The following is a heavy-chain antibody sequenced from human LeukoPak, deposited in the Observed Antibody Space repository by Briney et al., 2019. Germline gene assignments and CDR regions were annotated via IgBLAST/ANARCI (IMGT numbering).Heavy chain of an antibody. Sequence: GGSLRLSCAASGFSFMNAWMSWIRQAPGKGLEWVSYISSSGSTIYYADSVKGRFTISRDNAKNSLYLQMNSLRAEDTAVYYCARDGPEQWLVLEYFQHWGQGTLVTVSS. CDR1: GFSFMNAW. CDR3: ARDGPEQWLVLEYFQH. D-gene: IGHD6-19*01. CDR2: ISSSGSTI. V-gene: IGHV3-11*04. J-gene: IGHJ1*01.